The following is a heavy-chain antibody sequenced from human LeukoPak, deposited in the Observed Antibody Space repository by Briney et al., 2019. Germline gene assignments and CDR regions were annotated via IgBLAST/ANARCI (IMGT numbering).Heavy chain of an antibody. CDR1: GYSISSGYY. J-gene: IGHJ6*03. Sequence: SETLSLTCTVSGYSISSGYYWGWIRQPPGKGLEWFATIYHSGSTYYNPSLKSRVTISVDTSKNQFSLKLSSVTAADTAVYYCARADCSGGSCRLTWAHYYYMDVWGKGTTVTVSS. V-gene: IGHV4-38-2*02. CDR3: ARADCSGGSCRLTWAHYYYMDV. CDR2: IYHSGST. D-gene: IGHD2-15*01.